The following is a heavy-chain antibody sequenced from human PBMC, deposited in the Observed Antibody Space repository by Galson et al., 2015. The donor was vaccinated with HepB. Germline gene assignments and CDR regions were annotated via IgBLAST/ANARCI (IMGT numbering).Heavy chain of an antibody. CDR2: IYSGGST. D-gene: IGHD6-19*01. CDR3: ATRIAVADFDY. Sequence: SLRLSCAASGFTVSSNYMSWVRQAPGKGLEWVSVIYSGGSTYYADSVKGRFTISRDNSKNTLYLQMNSLRVEDTAVYYCATRIAVADFDYWGQGILVIVSS. J-gene: IGHJ4*02. V-gene: IGHV3-66*04. CDR1: GFTVSSNY.